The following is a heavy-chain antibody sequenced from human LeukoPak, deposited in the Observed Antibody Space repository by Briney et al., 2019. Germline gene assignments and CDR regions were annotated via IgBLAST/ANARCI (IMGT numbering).Heavy chain of an antibody. Sequence: GGSLRLSCAASGFTFSSYWMSWVRQAPGKGLEWVSSISSSSNYIYYADSVKGRFTISRDNAKNSLYLQMNSLRAEDTAVYYCARDLVVAARPGPWGQGTLVTVSS. D-gene: IGHD6-6*01. CDR1: GFTFSSYW. V-gene: IGHV3-21*01. CDR2: ISSSSNYI. CDR3: ARDLVVAARPGP. J-gene: IGHJ5*02.